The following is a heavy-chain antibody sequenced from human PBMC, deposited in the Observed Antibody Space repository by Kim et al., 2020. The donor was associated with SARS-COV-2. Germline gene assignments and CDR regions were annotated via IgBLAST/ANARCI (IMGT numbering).Heavy chain of an antibody. J-gene: IGHJ6*02. CDR3: ATSYSGSYFPYYYYYYGMDV. CDR2: IYYSGST. D-gene: IGHD1-26*01. Sequence: SETLSLTCTVSGGSISSGGYYWSWIRQHPGKGLEWIGYIYYSGSTYYNPSLKSRVTISVDTSKNQFSLKLSSVTAADTAVYYCATSYSGSYFPYYYYYYGMDVWGQGTTVTVSS. CDR1: GGSISSGGYY. V-gene: IGHV4-31*03.